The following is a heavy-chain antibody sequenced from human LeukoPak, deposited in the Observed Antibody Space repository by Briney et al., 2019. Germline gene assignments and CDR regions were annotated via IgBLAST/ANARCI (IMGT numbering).Heavy chain of an antibody. CDR3: ARGVRTFKDTAMVYYFDY. Sequence: EASVKVSXKASGYTFTSYDINWVRQATGQGLEWMGWMNPNSGNTGYAQKFQGRVTMTRNTSISTAYMELSSLRSEDTAVYYCARGVRTFKDTAMVYYFDYWGQGTLVTVSS. J-gene: IGHJ4*02. CDR2: MNPNSGNT. CDR1: GYTFTSYD. D-gene: IGHD5-18*01. V-gene: IGHV1-8*01.